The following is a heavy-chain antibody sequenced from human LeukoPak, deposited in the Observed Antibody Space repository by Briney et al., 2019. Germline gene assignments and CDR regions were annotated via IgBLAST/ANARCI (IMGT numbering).Heavy chain of an antibody. D-gene: IGHD2/OR15-2a*01. V-gene: IGHV3-30*02. J-gene: IGHJ4*02. CDR1: GFTFSSYG. CDR2: IRFDGSNK. CDR3: AKGYCTSTTCYEEPPGDY. Sequence: SGGSLRLSCAASGFTFSSYGMHWVRQAPGKGLEWVAFIRFDGSNKYYADSVKGRFTVSRDNSRNTLYLHMNSLRAEDTAVYYCAKGYCTSTTCYEEPPGDYWGQGTLVTVSS.